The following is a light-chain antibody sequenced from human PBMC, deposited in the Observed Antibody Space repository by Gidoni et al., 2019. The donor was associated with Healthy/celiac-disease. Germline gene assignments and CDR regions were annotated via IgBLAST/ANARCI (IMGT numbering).Light chain of an antibody. Sequence: DIQMTQSPSSLSASVGDRVTITCRASQSISSYLNWYQQKPGKAPKLLIYAASSLQSGVPSRFSGSGSGTDFTLTISRLQPEAFATYYCQQSYSTPLTFGPGTKVDIK. V-gene: IGKV1-39*01. J-gene: IGKJ3*01. CDR2: AAS. CDR1: QSISSY. CDR3: QQSYSTPLT.